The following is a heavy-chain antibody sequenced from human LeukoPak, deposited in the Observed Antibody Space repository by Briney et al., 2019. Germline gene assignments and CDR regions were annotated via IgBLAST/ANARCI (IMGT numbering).Heavy chain of an antibody. V-gene: IGHV4-4*02. D-gene: IGHD4-17*01. CDR2: IYHSGST. Sequence: PSETLSLTCAVSGGSISSSNWWSWVRQPPGKGLEWIGEIYHSGSTNYNPSLKSRVTISVDKSKNQFSLKLSSVTAADTAVYYCARSDYGDYFRYFDYWGQGTLVTVSS. J-gene: IGHJ4*02. CDR1: GGSISSSNW. CDR3: ARSDYGDYFRYFDY.